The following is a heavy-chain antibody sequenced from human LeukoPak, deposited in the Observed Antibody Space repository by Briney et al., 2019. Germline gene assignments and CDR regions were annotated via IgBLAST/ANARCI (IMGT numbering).Heavy chain of an antibody. Sequence: ASVKVSCRASGYTFTGYYVHWVRQAPGQGPEWMGLINPKNGGTSYAQKFQGRVTMTRDTSITTAYMELSSLRSDDTAVYYCARDSRVTNGDYWGQGTLVTVSS. CDR2: INPKNGGT. CDR3: ARDSRVTNGDY. D-gene: IGHD3-10*01. V-gene: IGHV1-2*02. CDR1: GYTFTGYY. J-gene: IGHJ4*02.